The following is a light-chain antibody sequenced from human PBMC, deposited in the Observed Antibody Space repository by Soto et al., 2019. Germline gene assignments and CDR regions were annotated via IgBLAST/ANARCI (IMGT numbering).Light chain of an antibody. J-gene: IGLJ2*01. V-gene: IGLV3-1*01. Sequence: SYELTQPPSVSVSPGQTASITCSGDKLGDKYACWYQQKPGQSPVLVIYQDSKRPSGIPERFSGSNSGNTATLTISGTQAMEGVDYYGRGGENSPYVVFGGGTK. CDR2: QDS. CDR1: KLGDKY. CDR3: RGGENSPYVV.